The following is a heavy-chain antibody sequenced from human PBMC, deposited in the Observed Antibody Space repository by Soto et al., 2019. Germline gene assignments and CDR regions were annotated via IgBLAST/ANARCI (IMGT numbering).Heavy chain of an antibody. CDR3: ATRPHSSTSTPYLGAFDY. V-gene: IGHV3-7*01. CDR2: IKQDGSET. Sequence: EVHLVESGGGLVHPGGSLSLSCAASGFTFKNHWMSWVRQAPGKGLEWVANIKQDGSETHYVDSVKGRFTISRDNARNSVFLQMTNLRDDDAAIYRCATRPHSSTSTPYLGAFDYWGRGTVVSVSS. J-gene: IGHJ4*02. D-gene: IGHD1-26*01. CDR1: GFTFKNHW.